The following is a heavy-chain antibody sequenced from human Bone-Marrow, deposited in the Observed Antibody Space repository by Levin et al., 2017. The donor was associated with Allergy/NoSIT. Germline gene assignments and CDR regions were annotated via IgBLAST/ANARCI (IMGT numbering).Heavy chain of an antibody. CDR3: VRVLVGVTHCSGDTCYIDDAVDV. CDR1: GFNVSNRY. V-gene: IGHV3-53*01. D-gene: IGHD2-15*01. Sequence: GESLKISCAASGFNVSNRYMSWVRQAPGKGLEWVSVIFSSGKRYDADSVKGRITIARDDSKNTIYVQMNSLRAEDTAKYYCVRVLVGVTHCSGDTCYIDDAVDVWGQGTVVAVSS. J-gene: IGHJ3*01. CDR2: IFSSGKR.